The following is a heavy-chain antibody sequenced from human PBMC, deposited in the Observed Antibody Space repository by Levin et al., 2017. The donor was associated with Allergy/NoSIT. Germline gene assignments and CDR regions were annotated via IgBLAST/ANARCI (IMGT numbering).Heavy chain of an antibody. Sequence: SQTLSLTCTVSGGSISSYYWSWIRQPPGKGLEWIGYIYYSGSTNYNPSLKSRVTISVDTSKNQFSLKLSSVTAADTAVYYCARLRTGKAFDIWGQGTMVTVSS. J-gene: IGHJ3*02. D-gene: IGHD1-1*01. CDR1: GGSISSYY. CDR3: ARLRTGKAFDI. CDR2: IYYSGST. V-gene: IGHV4-59*08.